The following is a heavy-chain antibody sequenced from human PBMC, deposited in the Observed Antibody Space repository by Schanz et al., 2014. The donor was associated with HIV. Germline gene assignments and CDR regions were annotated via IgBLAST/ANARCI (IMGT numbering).Heavy chain of an antibody. CDR2: ISPDGDTQ. V-gene: IGHV3-30*03. D-gene: IGHD1-1*01. CDR1: GFTFNVYG. CDR3: ARAPYTTSTRIDY. J-gene: IGHJ4*02. Sequence: QGQLVESGGGVVRPGRSLRLSCTATGFTFNVYGMHWVRQAPGKGLEWVARISPDGDTQHYADSLKGRFTISRDNSKNTLFLQMNSLRAEDTAVYFCARAPYTTSTRIDYWGQGTLVTVSS.